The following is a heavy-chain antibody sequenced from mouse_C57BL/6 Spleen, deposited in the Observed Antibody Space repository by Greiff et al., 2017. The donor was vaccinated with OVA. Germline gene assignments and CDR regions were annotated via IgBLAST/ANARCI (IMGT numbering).Heavy chain of an antibody. CDR3: ARGHQGGTDWFAY. CDR2: IDPNSGGT. V-gene: IGHV1-72*01. D-gene: IGHD4-1*01. Sequence: VQLQQPGAELVKPGASVKLSCKASGYTFTSYRMHWVKQRPGRGLEWIGRIDPNSGGTKYNEKFKSKATLTVDKTSSTAYMQLSSLTSEDSAVYYCARGHQGGTDWFAYWGQGTLVTVSA. CDR1: GYTFTSYR. J-gene: IGHJ3*01.